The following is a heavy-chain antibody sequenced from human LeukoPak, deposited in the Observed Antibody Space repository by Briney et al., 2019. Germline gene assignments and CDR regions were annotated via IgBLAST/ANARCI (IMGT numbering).Heavy chain of an antibody. J-gene: IGHJ4*02. CDR2: IYYSGST. CDR3: ARGLLNYFDY. D-gene: IGHD1-26*01. Sequence: PSETLSLTCTVSGGSISSGGYYWSWIRQDPGKGLEWSGYIYYSGSTYYNPSLKSRVTISVDTSKNQFSLKLSSVTAADTAVYYCARGLLNYFDYWGQGTLVTVSS. CDR1: GGSISSGGYY. V-gene: IGHV4-31*03.